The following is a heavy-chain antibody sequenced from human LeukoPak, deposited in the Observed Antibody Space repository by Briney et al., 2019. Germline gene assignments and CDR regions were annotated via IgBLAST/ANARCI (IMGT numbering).Heavy chain of an antibody. D-gene: IGHD6-13*01. Sequence: GGSLRLSCAASGFTFGSYAMSWVRQAQGKGLEWVSAISGSGGSTYYADSVKGRFTISRDNSKNTLYLQMNSLRAEDTAVYYCAKRGLNSSSWYYFDYWGQGTLVTVSS. V-gene: IGHV3-23*01. J-gene: IGHJ4*02. CDR2: ISGSGGST. CDR1: GFTFGSYA. CDR3: AKRGLNSSSWYYFDY.